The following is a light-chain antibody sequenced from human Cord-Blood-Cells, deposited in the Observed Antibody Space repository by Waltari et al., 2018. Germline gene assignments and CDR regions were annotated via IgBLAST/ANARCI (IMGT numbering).Light chain of an antibody. CDR1: SSDVGGYNY. V-gene: IGLV2-8*01. CDR2: EVS. J-gene: IGLJ2*01. Sequence: QSALTQPPSASGSPGQSVTISCTGTSSDVGGYNYVSWYQQHPGKAPNLMICEVSKRPAGVPGRFAGSKAGNTASLTVCVLQADDEADYYCSSYAGSNNLVFGGGTKLTVL. CDR3: SSYAGSNNLV.